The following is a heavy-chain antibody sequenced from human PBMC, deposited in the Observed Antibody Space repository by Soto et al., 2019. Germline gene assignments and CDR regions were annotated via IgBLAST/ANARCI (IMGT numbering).Heavy chain of an antibody. Sequence: VGSLGLSCAASVFTFSSYAMHCVRHSPGKWLEWVAVISYDGSNKYYADSVKGRFTISRDNSTNTLYLQMNSLRAEDTAVYYSARGANANDFWTGDYFYFRATYGMDVWGQGTTVTVSS. V-gene: IGHV3-30-3*01. D-gene: IGHD3-3*01. CDR3: ARGANANDFWTGDYFYFRATYGMDV. J-gene: IGHJ6*02. CDR1: VFTFSSYA. CDR2: ISYDGSNK.